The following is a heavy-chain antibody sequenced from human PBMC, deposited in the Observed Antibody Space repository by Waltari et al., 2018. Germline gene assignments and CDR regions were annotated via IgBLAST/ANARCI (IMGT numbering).Heavy chain of an antibody. J-gene: IGHJ3*02. CDR1: GGSISRYY. Sequence: VQLQESGPGLVKPSETLSLTCTVSGGSISRYYWSWIRPPAGKGREWIGRIYTRGRTNYNPALKIRFTRSVDSAKNQFSLKLSTVTAADAAVYYCASGYYDSSGYGLDIWGQGTMVTVSS. CDR3: ASGYYDSSGYGLDI. V-gene: IGHV4-4*07. CDR2: IYTRGRT. D-gene: IGHD3-22*01.